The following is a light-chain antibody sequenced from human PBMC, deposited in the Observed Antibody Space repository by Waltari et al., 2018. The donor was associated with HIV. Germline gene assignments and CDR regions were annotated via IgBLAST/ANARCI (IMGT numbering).Light chain of an antibody. J-gene: IGLJ3*02. CDR2: EVN. V-gene: IGLV2-14*03. CDR3: SSYTRRSTWV. CDR1: ISDLSGCHC. Sequence: QSALTQPASVSGSPGQSITISCAGTISDLSGCHCFSWYQPHPSNAPKLMIYEVNKRPSGVSKRVSGSKAGNTASLTISGLQVEDEADYYCSSYTRRSTWVFGGGTRLTVL.